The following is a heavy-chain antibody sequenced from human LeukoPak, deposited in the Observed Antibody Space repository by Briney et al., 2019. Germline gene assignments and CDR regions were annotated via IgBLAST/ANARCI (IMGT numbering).Heavy chain of an antibody. J-gene: IGHJ4*02. V-gene: IGHV4-59*01. CDR2: IYYSGST. Sequence: SETLSLTCAVSGGSISNYYWTWIRQPPGKGLEWIANIYYSGSTNYTPSLKSRVTISVDKSKSQFSLTLSSVTAADTAVYYCARALRIYYYFDYWGQGTLVTVSS. CDR3: ARALRIYYYFDY. D-gene: IGHD1-26*01. CDR1: GGSISNYY.